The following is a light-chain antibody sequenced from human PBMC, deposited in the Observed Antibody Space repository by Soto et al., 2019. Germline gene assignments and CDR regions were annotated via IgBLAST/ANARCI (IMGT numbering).Light chain of an antibody. Sequence: EIVLTQSPGTLSLSPGERATLSCRASQSVSSSYLAWYQQKPGQAPRLLIYGASTRATGIPDRFSGSGSGTDFTLPISRLEPEDFAVYYCQQYCSSPPLSFGGGTKVEIK. J-gene: IGKJ4*01. V-gene: IGKV3-20*01. CDR3: QQYCSSPPLS. CDR1: QSVSSSY. CDR2: GAS.